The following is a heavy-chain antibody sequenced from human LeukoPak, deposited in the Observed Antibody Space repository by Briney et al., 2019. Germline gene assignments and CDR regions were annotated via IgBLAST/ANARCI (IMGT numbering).Heavy chain of an antibody. J-gene: IGHJ5*02. CDR3: ARDNSVEDTAWWFDP. V-gene: IGHV1-46*01. D-gene: IGHD4-23*01. Sequence: ASVRVSFTASGYTFTVYYMHWGRQAPGQGLGWMGIINPSGGSTSYTQKFQGRVTITRDMSTSRDYMELSSLGSEDTAVYYCARDNSVEDTAWWFDPWGQGTLVTVSS. CDR2: INPSGGST. CDR1: GYTFTVYY.